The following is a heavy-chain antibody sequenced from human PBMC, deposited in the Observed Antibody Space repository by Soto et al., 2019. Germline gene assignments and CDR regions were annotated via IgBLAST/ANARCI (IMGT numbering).Heavy chain of an antibody. CDR2: IWYDGSNK. CDR3: ARVDRVATIDY. CDR1: GFTFSNYG. J-gene: IGHJ4*02. Sequence: QVQLVESGGGVVQPGRSLRLSCAASGFTFSNYGMHWVRQVPGKGLEWVAVIWYDGSNKYYADSVKGRFTISRDNSKNTLYLQMNSLRAEDTAVYYCARVDRVATIDYWGQGTLVTVSS. V-gene: IGHV3-33*01. D-gene: IGHD5-12*01.